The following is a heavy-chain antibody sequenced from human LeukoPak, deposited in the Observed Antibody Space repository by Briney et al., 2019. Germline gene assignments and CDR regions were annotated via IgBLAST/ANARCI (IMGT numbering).Heavy chain of an antibody. V-gene: IGHV3-48*01. CDR3: ARGPWSYYGSPSKDL. Sequence: GGSLRLSCVASGFTFRTYNMNWVRQAPGKGLEWVSYISTSSSVIYYGDSVKGRFTISRDDARNSLYLQMNSLRAEDTAVYYCARGPWSYYGSPSKDLWGQGTLVTVSS. CDR1: GFTFRTYN. CDR2: ISTSSSVI. J-gene: IGHJ5*02. D-gene: IGHD3-10*01.